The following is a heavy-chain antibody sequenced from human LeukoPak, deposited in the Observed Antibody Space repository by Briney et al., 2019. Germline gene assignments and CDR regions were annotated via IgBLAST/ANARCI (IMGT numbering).Heavy chain of an antibody. V-gene: IGHV3-23*01. CDR2: ISGSGGST. J-gene: IGHJ5*02. Sequence: PGGSLRLSCVASGFTFSNFWMSWVRQAPGKGLEWVSAISGSGGSTYYADSVKGRFTISRDNSKNTLYLQMNSLRAEDTAVYYCATLKYYYGSGSYYKDNWFDPWGQGTLVTVSS. D-gene: IGHD3-10*01. CDR1: GFTFSNFW. CDR3: ATLKYYYGSGSYYKDNWFDP.